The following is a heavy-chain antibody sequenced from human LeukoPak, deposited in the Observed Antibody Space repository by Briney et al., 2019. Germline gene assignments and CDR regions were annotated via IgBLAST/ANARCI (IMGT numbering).Heavy chain of an antibody. V-gene: IGHV3-23*01. Sequence: GGSLRLSCAASGSTFSSYAMSWVRQAPGKGLEWVSAISGSGGSTYYADSVKGRFTISRDNSKNTLYLQMNSLRAEDTAVYYCAKDLRQWLAYYFDYWGQGTLVTVSS. CDR3: AKDLRQWLAYYFDY. J-gene: IGHJ4*02. D-gene: IGHD6-19*01. CDR1: GSTFSSYA. CDR2: ISGSGGST.